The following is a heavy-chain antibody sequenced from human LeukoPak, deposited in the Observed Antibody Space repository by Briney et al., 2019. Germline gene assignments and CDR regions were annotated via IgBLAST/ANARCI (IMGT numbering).Heavy chain of an antibody. D-gene: IGHD1-20*01. CDR2: ISAYNGNT. V-gene: IGHV1-18*01. CDR3: ARDNWRGPQQHFDY. Sequence: ASVKVSCKASGYTFTSYGISWVRQAPGQGLEWMGWISAYNGNTNYAQKLQGRVTMTTDTSTSTAYMELRSMRSDDTAVYYCARDNWRGPQQHFDYWGQGTLVTVSS. CDR1: GYTFTSYG. J-gene: IGHJ4*02.